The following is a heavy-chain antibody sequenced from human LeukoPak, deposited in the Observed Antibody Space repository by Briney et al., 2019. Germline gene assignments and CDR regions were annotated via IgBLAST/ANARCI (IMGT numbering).Heavy chain of an antibody. CDR1: GFTFSSYW. CDR3: ARDLQYGTWSYLLY. V-gene: IGHV3-74*03. CDR2: INGDGSIT. Sequence: PGGSLRLSCAAAGFTFSSYWMQWVRQVPGKGVVWVSRINGDGSITEYADSVEGRFTNSRDNARNTLYVQMNSLRAEDTAVYYCARDLQYGTWSYLLYWGQGTLVTVSS. D-gene: IGHD3-10*01. J-gene: IGHJ4*02.